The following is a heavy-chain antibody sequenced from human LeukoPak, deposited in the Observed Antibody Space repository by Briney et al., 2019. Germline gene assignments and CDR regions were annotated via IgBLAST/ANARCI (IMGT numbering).Heavy chain of an antibody. CDR2: IYYSGST. CDR3: ARHHKGYCDILTGYYISEGFDY. V-gene: IGHV4-59*08. Sequence: PSETLSLTCTVSGGSISSYYWSWIRQPPGKGLEWIGYIYYSGSTNYNPSPKSRVTISVDTSKNQFSLKLSSVTAADTAVYYCARHHKGYCDILTGYYISEGFDYWGQGTLVTVSS. CDR1: GGSISSYY. J-gene: IGHJ4*02. D-gene: IGHD3-9*01.